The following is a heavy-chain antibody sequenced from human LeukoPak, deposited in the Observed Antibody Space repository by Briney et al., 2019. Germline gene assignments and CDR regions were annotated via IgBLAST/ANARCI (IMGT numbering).Heavy chain of an antibody. CDR1: GFTFSSYG. CDR2: ISYEGSNT. V-gene: IGHV3-30*18. Sequence: GGSLRLSCAASGFTFSSYGIHWVRQAPGRGLVWVAVISYEGSNTFYADSVKGRFTISRDNSKNTVFLQMNSLRAEDTAVYYCAKDYLQGYCSGGTCYIYNWFDPWGQGTLVTVSS. CDR3: AKDYLQGYCSGGTCYIYNWFDP. D-gene: IGHD2-15*01. J-gene: IGHJ5*02.